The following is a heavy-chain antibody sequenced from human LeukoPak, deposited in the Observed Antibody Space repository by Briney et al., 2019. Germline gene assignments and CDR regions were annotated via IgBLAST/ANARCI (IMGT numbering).Heavy chain of an antibody. D-gene: IGHD6-19*01. J-gene: IGHJ4*02. Sequence: GGSLRLSCAASGFTFSNYGMHWVRRAPGKGLEWVAVISYDGINKYYADSVKGRFTISRDNSKNTLYLLMDSLRAEDTAVYYCARSGGGYSSGYFYWGQGTLVTVSS. CDR2: ISYDGINK. CDR1: GFTFSNYG. V-gene: IGHV3-30*03. CDR3: ARSGGGYSSGYFY.